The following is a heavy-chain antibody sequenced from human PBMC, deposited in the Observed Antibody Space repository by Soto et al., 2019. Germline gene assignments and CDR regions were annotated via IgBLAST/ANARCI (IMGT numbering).Heavy chain of an antibody. V-gene: IGHV3-30*18. D-gene: IGHD1-1*01. J-gene: IGHJ4*02. CDR3: AKGFGWNYLDY. Sequence: QVQLVESGGGVVQPGRSLRLSCAASGFTFSNYGLHWVRQAPGKGLEWVALISYDGTDKYYADSVKGRFTISRDNSKNTLYLQMNSLRTEDTAVYYCAKGFGWNYLDYGGQGTLVTVSS. CDR1: GFTFSNYG. CDR2: ISYDGTDK.